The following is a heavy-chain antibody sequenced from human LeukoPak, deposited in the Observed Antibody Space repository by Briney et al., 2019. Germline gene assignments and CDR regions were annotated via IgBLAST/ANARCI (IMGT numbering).Heavy chain of an antibody. CDR2: ISSSSSYI. Sequence: PGGSLRLSCAASGFTFSSYSMNWVRQAPGKGLEWVSSISSSSSYIYYADSVKGRFTISRDNAKNSLYLQMNSLRAEDTAVYYCARSLAVLRYFDWLFPWDYWGQGTLVTVSS. J-gene: IGHJ4*02. V-gene: IGHV3-21*01. CDR3: ARSLAVLRYFDWLFPWDY. CDR1: GFTFSSYS. D-gene: IGHD3-9*01.